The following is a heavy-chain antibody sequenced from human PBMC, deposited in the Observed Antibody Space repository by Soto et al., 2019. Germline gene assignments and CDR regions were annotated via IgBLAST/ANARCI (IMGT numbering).Heavy chain of an antibody. V-gene: IGHV3-7*01. D-gene: IGHD1-26*01. CDR2: IKQDGSEK. CDR3: ATPKTIVGATYFDY. Sequence: GGSLRLSCAASGFTFSSYWMSWVRQAPGKGLEWVANIKQDGSEKYYVDSVKGRFTISRDNAKNSLYLQMNSLRAEDTAVYYCATPKTIVGATYFDYWGQGTLVTVSS. J-gene: IGHJ4*02. CDR1: GFTFSSYW.